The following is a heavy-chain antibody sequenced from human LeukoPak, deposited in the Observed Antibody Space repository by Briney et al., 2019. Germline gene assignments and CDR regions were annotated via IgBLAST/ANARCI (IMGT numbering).Heavy chain of an antibody. CDR1: GFSISSYY. D-gene: IGHD3-10*01. Sequence: PSETLSLTCTVSGFSISSYYWSWIRHGPGNGLEWIGYIYYSGSTNYNPSLKSRVTISVDTSKNQFSLKLSSVTAADTAVYYCAREVRGVISYYFDYWGQGTLVTVSS. J-gene: IGHJ4*02. V-gene: IGHV4-59*12. CDR3: AREVRGVISYYFDY. CDR2: IYYSGST.